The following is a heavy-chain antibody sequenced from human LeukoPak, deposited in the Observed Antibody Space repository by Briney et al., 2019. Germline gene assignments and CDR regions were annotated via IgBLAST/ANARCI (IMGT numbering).Heavy chain of an antibody. J-gene: IGHJ3*02. CDR3: ARVDSSSRSWAFDI. V-gene: IGHV3-48*03. CDR1: GFTFSSYE. Sequence: QPGGSLRLSCAASGFTFSSYEMNWVRQAPGKGLEWVSYISSSGSTIYYADSVKGRFTISRDNAKNSLYLQMNSLRAEDTAVYYCARVDSSSRSWAFDIWGQGTMVTVSS. CDR2: ISSSGSTI. D-gene: IGHD6-13*01.